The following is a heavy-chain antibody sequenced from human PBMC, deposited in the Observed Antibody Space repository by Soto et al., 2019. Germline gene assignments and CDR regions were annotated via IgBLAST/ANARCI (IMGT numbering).Heavy chain of an antibody. Sequence: EVQLLESGGGLVQPGGSLRLSCAASGFTFSSYATSWVRQAPGKGLEWVSAISGSGGSTYYADSVKGRFTISRDNSKNTLYLQMNSLRAEDTAVYYCAKLVGSPYYYGMDVWGQGTTVTVSS. CDR2: ISGSGGST. D-gene: IGHD2-15*01. CDR3: AKLVGSPYYYGMDV. V-gene: IGHV3-23*01. CDR1: GFTFSSYA. J-gene: IGHJ6*02.